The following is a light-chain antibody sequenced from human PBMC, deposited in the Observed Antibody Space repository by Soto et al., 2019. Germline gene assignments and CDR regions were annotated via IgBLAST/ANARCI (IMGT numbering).Light chain of an antibody. CDR1: QSVRDNY. J-gene: IGKJ1*01. V-gene: IGKV3-20*01. Sequence: EIVLTQSPGTLSLFPGERATLSCRASQSVRDNYLAWYQQRPGQAPRLLIYAASSRATGIPDRFSGSGSGTDFTLTISRLEPEDFAVYYCQQYGTSPRTFGQGTKVDIK. CDR3: QQYGTSPRT. CDR2: AAS.